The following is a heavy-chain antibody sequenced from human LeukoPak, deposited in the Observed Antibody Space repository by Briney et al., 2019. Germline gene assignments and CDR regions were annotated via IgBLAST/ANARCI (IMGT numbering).Heavy chain of an antibody. Sequence: GGSLRLSSAASGFTFSSYWMSWVRQAPGKGLEWVANIKQDGSEKYYVDSVKGRFTISRDNAKNSLYLQMNSLRAEDTAVYYCARDRDYYDLPRNLYYYYYGMDVWGQGTTVTVSS. V-gene: IGHV3-7*03. CDR2: IKQDGSEK. D-gene: IGHD3-22*01. CDR1: GFTFSSYW. J-gene: IGHJ6*02. CDR3: ARDRDYYDLPRNLYYYYYGMDV.